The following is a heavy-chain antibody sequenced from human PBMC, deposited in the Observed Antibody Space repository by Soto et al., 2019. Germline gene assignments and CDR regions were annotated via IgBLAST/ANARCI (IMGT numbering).Heavy chain of an antibody. V-gene: IGHV3-23*01. CDR2: ISESGLTT. CDR1: GFTFSSYA. J-gene: IGHJ4*02. D-gene: IGHD5-12*01. Sequence: GSLRLSCAASGFTFSSYAMSWVRQAPGKGLEWVSAISESGLTTYFADSVKGRFTISRDNSKNTLYLQMTKLRAEDTAVYYCAKDRSRRGGYDLYHFDSWGQGTLVTVSS. CDR3: AKDRSRRGGYDLYHFDS.